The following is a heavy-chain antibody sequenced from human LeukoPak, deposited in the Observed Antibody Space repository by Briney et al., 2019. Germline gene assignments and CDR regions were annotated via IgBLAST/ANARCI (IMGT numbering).Heavy chain of an antibody. V-gene: IGHV3-48*02. CDR3: ARDHQYHFDY. CDR2: ISSSSSII. J-gene: IGHJ4*02. Sequence: QPGGSLRLSCAASGFTFSSYGMHWVRQVPGKGLEWISYISSSSSIISYADSVKGRFTISGDNAKNSLYLQMNSLRDEDTAVYYCARDHQYHFDYWGQGTLVTVSS. D-gene: IGHD4-11*01. CDR1: GFTFSSYG.